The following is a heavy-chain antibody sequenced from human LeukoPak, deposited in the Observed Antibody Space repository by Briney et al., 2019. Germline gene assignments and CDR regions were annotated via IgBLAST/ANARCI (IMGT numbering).Heavy chain of an antibody. J-gene: IGHJ4*02. V-gene: IGHV3-23*01. Sequence: GGSLRLSCEASGFTFSNYAMSWVRQAPGKGLEWVSAISGSGGSTYYADSVKGRFTISRDNSKNTLYLQMNSLRAEDTAVYYCAKGRGIVGATSMFDYWGQGTLVTVSS. CDR2: ISGSGGST. CDR1: GFTFSNYA. D-gene: IGHD1-26*01. CDR3: AKGRGIVGATSMFDY.